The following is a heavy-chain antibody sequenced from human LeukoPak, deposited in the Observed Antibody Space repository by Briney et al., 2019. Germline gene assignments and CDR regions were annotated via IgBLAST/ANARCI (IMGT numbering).Heavy chain of an antibody. Sequence: GGSLRLSCAASGFTFSDYYMSWIRQAPGKGLEWVSYISSSGSTIYYADSVKGRFTISRDNAKNSLYLQMNSLRAEDTAVYYCARDYRPPYSGSYQTFDYWGQGTLVTVSS. D-gene: IGHD3-10*01. J-gene: IGHJ4*02. CDR1: GFTFSDYY. V-gene: IGHV3-11*01. CDR2: ISSSGSTI. CDR3: ARDYRPPYSGSYQTFDY.